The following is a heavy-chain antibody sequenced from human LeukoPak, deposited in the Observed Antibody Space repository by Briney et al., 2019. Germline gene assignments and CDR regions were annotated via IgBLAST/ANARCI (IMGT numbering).Heavy chain of an antibody. CDR1: GFTFSSYA. J-gene: IGHJ4*01. CDR2: FSGSGGST. D-gene: IGHD3-22*01. V-gene: IGHV3-23*01. Sequence: GGSLRLSCAASGFTFSSYAMSWVRQAPGEGLEWVSAFSGSGGSTYYADSVKGRFTISRDNSKNTLYLQMNSLRAEDTAVYYCAKGSDNSYDSSGYYSPFDYWGQGTLVTVSS. CDR3: AKGSDNSYDSSGYYSPFDY.